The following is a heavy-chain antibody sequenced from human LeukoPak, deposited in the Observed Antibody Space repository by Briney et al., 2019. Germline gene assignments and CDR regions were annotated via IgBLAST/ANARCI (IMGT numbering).Heavy chain of an antibody. CDR2: TNSGGSST. CDR3: ARRVRGGYYAIDT. Sequence: GGSLRLSCAASGFTFSSYWMHWVRQAPGKGLVWVSRTNSGGSSTTYADSVKGRFTISRDNARNTLYLQMNSLRAEDTAVYYCARRVRGGYYAIDTWGQGTLVTVSS. D-gene: IGHD3-22*01. J-gene: IGHJ5*02. V-gene: IGHV3-74*01. CDR1: GFTFSSYW.